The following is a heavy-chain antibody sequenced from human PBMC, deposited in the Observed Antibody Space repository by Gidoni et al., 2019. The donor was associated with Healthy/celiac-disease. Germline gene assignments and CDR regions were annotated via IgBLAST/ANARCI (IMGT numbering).Heavy chain of an antibody. J-gene: IGHJ4*02. CDR2: ISGSGGST. V-gene: IGHV3-23*01. CDR1: GFTFSSYA. Sequence: EVQLLESGGGLVQPGGSLRLSCSASGFTFSSYAMSWVRQAPGKGLEWVSAISGSGGSTYYADSVKSRFTISRDNSKNTLYLQMNSLRAEDTAVYYCAFLKRDYYDSSGYVYFDYWGQGTLVTVSS. CDR3: AFLKRDYYDSSGYVYFDY. D-gene: IGHD3-22*01.